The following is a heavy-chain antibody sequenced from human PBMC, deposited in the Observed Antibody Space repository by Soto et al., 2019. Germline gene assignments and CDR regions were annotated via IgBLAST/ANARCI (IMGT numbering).Heavy chain of an antibody. CDR3: AKIPSQAYYDILTGPLDY. J-gene: IGHJ4*02. Sequence: GGSLRPSCAASGFTFSSYAMSWVRQAPGKGLEWVSAISGSGGSTYYADSVKGRFTISRDNSKNTLYLQMNSLRAEDTAVYYCAKIPSQAYYDILTGPLDYWGQGTLVTVSS. V-gene: IGHV3-23*01. D-gene: IGHD3-9*01. CDR1: GFTFSSYA. CDR2: ISGSGGST.